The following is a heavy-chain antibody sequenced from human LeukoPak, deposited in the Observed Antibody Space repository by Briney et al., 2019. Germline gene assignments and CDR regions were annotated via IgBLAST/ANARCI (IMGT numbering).Heavy chain of an antibody. D-gene: IGHD3-10*01. J-gene: IGHJ3*02. Sequence: SETLSLTCTVSGGSISSGDYYWSWIRQPPGKGLEWIGYIYYSGSTYYNPSLKSRVTISVDTSKNQFSLKLSSVTVADTAVYYCARDFYGSGSDAFDIWGQGTMVTVSS. CDR1: GGSISSGDYY. V-gene: IGHV4-30-4*01. CDR3: ARDFYGSGSDAFDI. CDR2: IYYSGST.